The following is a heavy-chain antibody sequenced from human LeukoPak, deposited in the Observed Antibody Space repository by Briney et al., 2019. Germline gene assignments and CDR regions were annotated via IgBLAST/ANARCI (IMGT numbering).Heavy chain of an antibody. D-gene: IGHD3-10*01. V-gene: IGHV3-30*03. CDR2: ISYDGSNK. J-gene: IGHJ4*02. Sequence: GGSLRLSCAASGFTFSSYGMHWVRQAPGKGLEWVAVISYDGSNKYYADSVKGRFTISRDNAKNSLYLQMDSLRAEDTAVYYCARARITMVRGVRGYFDYWGQGTLVTVSS. CDR3: ARARITMVRGVRGYFDY. CDR1: GFTFSSYG.